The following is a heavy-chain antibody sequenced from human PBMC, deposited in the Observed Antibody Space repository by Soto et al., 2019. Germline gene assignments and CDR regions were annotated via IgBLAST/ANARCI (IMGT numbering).Heavy chain of an antibody. CDR1: GGSFSGYY. Sequence: SETLSLTCAVYGGSFSGYYWSWIRQPPGKGLEWIGEINHSGSTNYNPSLKSRVTISVDTSKNQFSLKLSSVTAADTAVYYCARGQVLRRLAPLNWFDPGGQETLVTVSS. V-gene: IGHV4-34*01. CDR3: ARGQVLRRLAPLNWFDP. J-gene: IGHJ5*02. CDR2: INHSGST. D-gene: IGHD6-25*01.